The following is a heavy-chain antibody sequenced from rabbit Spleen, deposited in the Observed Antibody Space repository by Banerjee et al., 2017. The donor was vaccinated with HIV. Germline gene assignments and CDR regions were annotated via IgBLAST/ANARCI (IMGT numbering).Heavy chain of an antibody. Sequence: QSLEESGGDLVKPGTSLTLTCIASGVSFSDRDVMCWVRQAPGKGLEWIACINTATGKAVYASWAKGRFTISKTSSTTVTLQMTSLTAADTATYFCAKDLAAVIGWNFNLWG. V-gene: IGHV1S40*01. CDR3: AKDLAAVIGWNFNL. CDR2: INTATGKA. J-gene: IGHJ4*01. D-gene: IGHD1-1*01. CDR1: GVSFSDRDV.